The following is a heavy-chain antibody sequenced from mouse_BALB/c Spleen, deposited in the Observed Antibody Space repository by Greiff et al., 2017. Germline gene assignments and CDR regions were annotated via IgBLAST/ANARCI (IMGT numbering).Heavy chain of an antibody. CDR2: IDPYYGGT. CDR3: ARNGDDYFDY. J-gene: IGHJ2*01. CDR1: GYSFTGYN. Sequence: VMLQQSGPDLVKPGASVKISCKASGYSFTGYNMNWVKQSKGKSLEWIGNIDPYYGGTSYNQKFKGKATLTVDKSSSTAYMQLKSLKSEDSAVYYCARNGDDYFDYWGEGTTLTVSS. D-gene: IGHD2-13*01. V-gene: IGHV1-39*01.